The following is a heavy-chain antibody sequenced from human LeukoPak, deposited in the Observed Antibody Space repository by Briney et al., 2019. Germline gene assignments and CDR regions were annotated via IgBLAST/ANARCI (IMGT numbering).Heavy chain of an antibody. J-gene: IGHJ4*02. CDR2: IFPGDSDT. V-gene: IGHV5-51*01. CDR1: GYSFTSYW. CDR3: ARLRYCSGGSCYGDY. D-gene: IGHD2-15*01. Sequence: GESLKNSCKGSGYSFTSYWIGWVRQMPGKGLEWMGIIFPGDSDTRYSPSFQGQVTISGDKSISTAYLQWSSLKASDTAIYYCARLRYCSGGSCYGDYWGQGTLLTVSS.